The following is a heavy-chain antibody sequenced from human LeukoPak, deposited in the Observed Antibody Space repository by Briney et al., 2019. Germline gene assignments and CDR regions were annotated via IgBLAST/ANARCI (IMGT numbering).Heavy chain of an antibody. CDR1: GGSVSDYY. V-gene: IGHV4-59*02. CDR3: AREKGNAFDI. Sequence: SETLSLICTVSGGSVSDYYWSWIRQSPGKGLEWIGYIYYTGSTSYNPSLRSRVTMSADTSKNRFSLKLSSVTAADTAVYYCAREKGNAFDIWGQGTMVTVSS. CDR2: IYYTGST. J-gene: IGHJ3*02.